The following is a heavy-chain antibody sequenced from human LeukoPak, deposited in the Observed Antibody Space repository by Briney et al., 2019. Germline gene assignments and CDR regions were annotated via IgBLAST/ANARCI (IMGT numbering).Heavy chain of an antibody. CDR1: GGSISSYY. D-gene: IGHD3-16*02. CDR2: IYYSGST. CDR3: AGERLMITFGGVIAPPNYYFDY. Sequence: PSETLSLTCTVSGGSISSYYWSWIRQPPGKGPEWIGYIYYSGSTKYNPSLKSRVTMSVDTSKNQFSLKLSSVTAADTAVYYCAGERLMITFGGVIAPPNYYFDYWGQGTLVTVSS. V-gene: IGHV4-59*12. J-gene: IGHJ4*02.